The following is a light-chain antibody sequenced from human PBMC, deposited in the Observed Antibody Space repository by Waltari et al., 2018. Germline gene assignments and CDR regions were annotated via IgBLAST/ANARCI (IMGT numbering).Light chain of an antibody. J-gene: IGLJ3*02. Sequence: QLMLTQSPSASASLGASVKLTCTLSSGHSSYAIAWHQQQPEKGPRYVMKVNSDGSHIKGDGIPDRFSGSSSGAERYLTISSLQSEDEADYYCQTGGFGIWVFGGGTKLTVL. CDR1: SGHSSYA. CDR2: VNSDGSH. V-gene: IGLV4-69*01. CDR3: QTGGFGIWV.